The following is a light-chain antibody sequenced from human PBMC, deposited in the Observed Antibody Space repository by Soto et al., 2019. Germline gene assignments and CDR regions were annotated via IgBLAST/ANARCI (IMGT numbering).Light chain of an antibody. Sequence: VMTQSPLSLPVTLGQPASISCRSSQSLLYTDGNTYLSWFQQRPGQSPRRVIYEVSNRDSGVPDRFSGSGSVTDFTLKISRVEAEYGGVYYCVQGSYWPRTFGQGTKVEIK. CDR3: VQGSYWPRT. CDR1: QSLLYTDGNTY. J-gene: IGKJ1*01. CDR2: EVS. V-gene: IGKV2-30*01.